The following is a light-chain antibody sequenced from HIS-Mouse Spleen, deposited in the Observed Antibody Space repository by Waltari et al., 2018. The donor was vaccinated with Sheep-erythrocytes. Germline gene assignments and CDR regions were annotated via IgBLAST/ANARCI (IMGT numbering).Light chain of an antibody. CDR1: SSNIGNNY. CDR2: DNN. Sequence: QSVLTQPPSVSAAPGQKVTISCSGSSSNIGNNYVSWYQQLPGTAPNLLIYDNNERPSGMRDRFPGSKSGTSATLSITGLQTGDEAEYYCGTWDSSLSAGRVFGGGTKLTVL. CDR3: GTWDSSLSAGRV. J-gene: IGLJ3*02. V-gene: IGLV1-51*01.